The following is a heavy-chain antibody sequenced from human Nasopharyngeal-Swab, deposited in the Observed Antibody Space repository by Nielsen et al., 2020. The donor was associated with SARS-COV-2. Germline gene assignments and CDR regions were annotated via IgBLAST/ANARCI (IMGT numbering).Heavy chain of an antibody. CDR3: AKLPSRIAVAGTSYFDY. CDR2: ISGSGGST. V-gene: IGHV3-23*01. J-gene: IGHJ4*02. Sequence: GGSLRLSCAASGFTFSTYAMSWVRQAPGKGLEWVSTISGSGGSTYYADSVKGRFTISRDNSKNTLYLQMNSLRAEDTAMYDCAKLPSRIAVAGTSYFDYWGQGTLVTVSS. D-gene: IGHD6-19*01. CDR1: GFTFSTYA.